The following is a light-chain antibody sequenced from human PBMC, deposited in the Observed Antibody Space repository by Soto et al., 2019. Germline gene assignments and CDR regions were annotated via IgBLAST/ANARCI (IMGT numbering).Light chain of an antibody. CDR2: DAS. Sequence: DIVMTQSPATLSLSPGERATLSCGASQSVSTNYVAWYQKKPGLAPRLLIYDASTRATAISDRFTGSGSGTDFTLTISRVEPEDFAVYYCQQYGSTPTFGGGTKVDI. V-gene: IGKV3D-20*01. CDR1: QSVSTNY. J-gene: IGKJ4*01. CDR3: QQYGSTPT.